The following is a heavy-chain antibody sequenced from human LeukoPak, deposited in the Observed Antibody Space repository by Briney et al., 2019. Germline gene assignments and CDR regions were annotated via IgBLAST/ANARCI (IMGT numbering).Heavy chain of an antibody. Sequence: ASVKVSCKASGYTFTDFYIHWVRQASGQGLEWKGWINPRSGGTNYAQKFQGRVTMTRDTSISTAYMELNSLRSEDTAVYYCARDNYIGYSSGRYSGYWGQGALVTVSS. V-gene: IGHV1-2*02. D-gene: IGHD6-19*01. J-gene: IGHJ4*02. CDR1: GYTFTDFY. CDR3: ARDNYIGYSSGRYSGY. CDR2: INPRSGGT.